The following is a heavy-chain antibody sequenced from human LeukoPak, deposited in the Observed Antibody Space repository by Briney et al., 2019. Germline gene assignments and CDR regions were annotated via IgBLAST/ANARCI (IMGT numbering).Heavy chain of an antibody. CDR2: ISGSGGST. V-gene: IGHV3-23*01. J-gene: IGHJ4*02. D-gene: IGHD1-26*01. CDR3: AKDLGGGGYTRYFDY. Sequence: GGSLRLSCAASGFTFSSYAMSWVRQAPGKGLEWVSAISGSGGSTYYADSVKGRFTISRDNSKNTLYLQMNSLRAEDTAVYYCAKDLGGGGYTRYFDYWGQGTLVTVSS. CDR1: GFTFSSYA.